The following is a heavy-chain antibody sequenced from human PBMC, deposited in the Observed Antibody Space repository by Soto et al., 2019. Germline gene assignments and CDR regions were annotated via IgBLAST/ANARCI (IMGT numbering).Heavy chain of an antibody. V-gene: IGHV4-59*01. CDR2: IYYSGST. Sequence: PSETLSLTCTVSGGSISSYYWSWIRQPPGKGLEWIGYIYYSGSTNYNPSLKSRVTISVDTSKNQFSLKLSSVTAADTAVYYCARDFWVARLTSRSNYYHYGMDVCGHVTTGTV. CDR1: GGSISSYY. CDR3: ARDFWVARLTSRSNYYHYGMDV. D-gene: IGHD5-12*01. J-gene: IGHJ6*02.